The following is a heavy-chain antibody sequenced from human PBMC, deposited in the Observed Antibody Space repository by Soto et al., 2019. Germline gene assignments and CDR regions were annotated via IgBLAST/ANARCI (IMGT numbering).Heavy chain of an antibody. CDR3: ARRDVVVPAATTLDYYYYYGMDV. V-gene: IGHV1-69*13. J-gene: IGHJ6*02. CDR1: GGTFSSYA. Sequence: SVKVSCKASGGTFSSYAISWVRQAPGQGLEWMGGIIPIFGTANYAQKFQGRVTITADESTSTAYMELSSLRSEDTAVYYCARRDVVVPAATTLDYYYYYGMDVWGQGTTVTVSS. D-gene: IGHD2-2*01. CDR2: IIPIFGTA.